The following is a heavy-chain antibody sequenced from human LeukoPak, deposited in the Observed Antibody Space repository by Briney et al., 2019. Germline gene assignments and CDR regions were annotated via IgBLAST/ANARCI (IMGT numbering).Heavy chain of an antibody. CDR3: ARVGDCTNGVCYRYYFDY. CDR2: INPNSGGT. J-gene: IGHJ4*02. Sequence: GASVKVSCKASGYTFTGYYMHWVRQAPGQRLEWMGRINPNSGGTNYAQKFQGRVTMTRDTSISTAYMELSRLRSDDTAVYYCARVGDCTNGVCYRYYFDYWGQGTLVTVSS. D-gene: IGHD2-8*01. V-gene: IGHV1-2*06. CDR1: GYTFTGYY.